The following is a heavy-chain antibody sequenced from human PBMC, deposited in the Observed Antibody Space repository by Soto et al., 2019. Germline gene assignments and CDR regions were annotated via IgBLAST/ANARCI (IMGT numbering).Heavy chain of an antibody. CDR3: ARLGKSGVGEWYFDF. CDR2: ISGSSGFI. V-gene: IGHV3-21*01. D-gene: IGHD3-16*01. J-gene: IGHJ4*02. Sequence: EVQLVESGGGLVKPAGSLRLSCAASGFTFGGYTMNWVRQAPGKGLEWVSCISGSSGFIYYTESVKGRFTISRDNARNRHYLQMNRLRAEDTAVYYCARLGKSGVGEWYFDFWGQGALVTVSS. CDR1: GFTFGGYT.